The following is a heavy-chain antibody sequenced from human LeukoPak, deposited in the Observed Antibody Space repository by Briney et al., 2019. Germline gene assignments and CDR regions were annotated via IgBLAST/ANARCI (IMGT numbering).Heavy chain of an antibody. CDR3: AELGITMIGGV. CDR1: GFTFTNYA. CDR2: ISSSGSTI. J-gene: IGHJ6*04. Sequence: GGSLRLSCAASGFTFTNYAMSWVRQAPGKGLEWVSYISSSGSTIYYADSVKGRFTISRDNAKNSLYLQMDSQRAEDTAVYYCAELGITMIGGVWGKGTTVTISS. D-gene: IGHD3-10*02. V-gene: IGHV3-11*04.